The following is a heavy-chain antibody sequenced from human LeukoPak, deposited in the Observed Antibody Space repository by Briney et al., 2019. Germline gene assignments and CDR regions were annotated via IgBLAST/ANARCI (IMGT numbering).Heavy chain of an antibody. J-gene: IGHJ5*02. D-gene: IGHD2-15*01. CDR1: GFTFDDYG. CDR3: AKAGDIVVVVAATYDQ. V-gene: IGHV3-20*04. CDR2: INWNGDNI. Sequence: GGSLRLSCATSGFTFDDYGMSWVRQAPGKGLEWVSGINWNGDNIGYADSVKGRFTISRDNAKNSLFLQMNSLRDEDTALYYCAKAGDIVVVVAATYDQWGQGTLVTVSS.